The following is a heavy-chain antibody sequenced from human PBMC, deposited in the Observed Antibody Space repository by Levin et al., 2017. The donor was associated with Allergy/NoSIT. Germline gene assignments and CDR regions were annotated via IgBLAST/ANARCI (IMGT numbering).Heavy chain of an antibody. CDR2: ISSSSSYI. CDR1: GFTFSSYS. D-gene: IGHD1-26*01. Sequence: TGGSLRLSCAASGFTFSSYSMNWVRQAPGKGLEWVSSISSSSSYIYYADSVKGRFTISRDNAKNSLYLQMNSLRAEDTAVYYCARGSLAAVGASLWGQGTLVTVSS. V-gene: IGHV3-21*01. CDR3: ARGSLAAVGASL. J-gene: IGHJ4*02.